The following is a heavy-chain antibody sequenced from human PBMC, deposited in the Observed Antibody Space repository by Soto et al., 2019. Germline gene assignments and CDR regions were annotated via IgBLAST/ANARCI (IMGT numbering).Heavy chain of an antibody. Sequence: GGSLRLSCAASGFSFTNAWINWVRQAPGRGLQWVGRIKSKSDGGTIDYAAPVKGRFIISRDDSKNTVDLQMDSLKTEDTGVYYCNRHYEGVFDYWGQGTLVTVSS. CDR1: GFSFTNAW. CDR2: IKSKSDGGTI. J-gene: IGHJ4*02. D-gene: IGHD3-22*01. V-gene: IGHV3-15*07. CDR3: NRHYEGVFDY.